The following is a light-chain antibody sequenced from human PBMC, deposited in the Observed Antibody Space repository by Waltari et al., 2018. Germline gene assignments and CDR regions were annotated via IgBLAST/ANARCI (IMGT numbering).Light chain of an antibody. CDR3: QHYVRLPVT. J-gene: IGKJ1*01. V-gene: IGKV3-20*01. CDR1: QRVAPY. Sequence: EIVLSQSPGTLSLSPGERATLSCRASQRVAPYLAWYQQKTGQAPRLLIYGASSRATGVPDRFSASGSGTDFSLTISSLEPEDFAVYYCQHYVRLPVTFGQGTKVEIK. CDR2: GAS.